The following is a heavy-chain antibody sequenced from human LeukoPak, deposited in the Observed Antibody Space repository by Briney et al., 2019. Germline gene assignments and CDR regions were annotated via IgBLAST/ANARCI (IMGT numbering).Heavy chain of an antibody. CDR2: IYTSGST. CDR3: ARDWYGGATAYNWFDP. CDR1: GGSISSYY. Sequence: PSETLSLTCTVSGGSISSYYWSWIRQPAGKGLEWIGRIYTSGSTNYNPSLKSRVTMSVDTSKNQFSLKLSSVTVADTAVYYCARDWYGGATAYNWFDPWGQGTLVTVSS. J-gene: IGHJ5*02. D-gene: IGHD1-26*01. V-gene: IGHV4-4*07.